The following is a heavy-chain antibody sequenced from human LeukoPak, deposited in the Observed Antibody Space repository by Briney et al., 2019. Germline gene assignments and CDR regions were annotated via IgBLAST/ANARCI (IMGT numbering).Heavy chain of an antibody. D-gene: IGHD1-26*01. J-gene: IGHJ4*02. CDR1: GYTLTSYA. Sequence: ASVKVSCKASGYTLTSYAMHWVRQAPGQRLEWMGWINAGNGNTKYSQKFQGRVTMTRNTSISTAYMELSSLRSEDTAVYYCARGHSGRNYFDYWGQGTLVTVSS. V-gene: IGHV1-3*01. CDR2: INAGNGNT. CDR3: ARGHSGRNYFDY.